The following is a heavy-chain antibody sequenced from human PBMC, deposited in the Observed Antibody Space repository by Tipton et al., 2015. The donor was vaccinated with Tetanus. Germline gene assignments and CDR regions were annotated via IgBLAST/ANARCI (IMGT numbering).Heavy chain of an antibody. CDR2: ILYGGGT. CDR3: ARIHDFLSGHFDF. CDR1: GGSIDSGDYS. V-gene: IGHV4-30-2*02. D-gene: IGHD3-3*01. Sequence: TLSLTCAVSGGSIDSGDYSWSWIRQPPGKGLEYIGYILYGGGTHYNPSLKSRVTVSADPSQNQFSLKLSSVTAADTAVYYCARIHDFLSGHFDFWGQGTLVAVSS. J-gene: IGHJ4*02.